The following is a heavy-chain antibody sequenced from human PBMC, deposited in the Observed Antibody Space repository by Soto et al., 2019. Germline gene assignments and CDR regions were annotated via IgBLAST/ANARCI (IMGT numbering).Heavy chain of an antibody. CDR2: ISAYNGNT. V-gene: IGHV1-18*01. Sequence: GASVKVSCKASGYTFTSYGISWVRQAPGQGLEWMGWISAYNGNTNYAQKLKGRVTMTTDTSTSTAYIELSSLRSEDTAVYYFARTGYCSGGSCYRRRYNWFDPWGQGTTVTVSS. CDR1: GYTFTSYG. CDR3: ARTGYCSGGSCYRRRYNWFDP. D-gene: IGHD2-15*01. J-gene: IGHJ5*01.